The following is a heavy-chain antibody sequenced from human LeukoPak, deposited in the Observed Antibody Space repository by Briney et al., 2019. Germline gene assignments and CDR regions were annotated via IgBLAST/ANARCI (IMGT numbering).Heavy chain of an antibody. Sequence: ASVKVSCKASGGTFSSYAISWVRQAPGQGLEWMGGIIPIFGTANYAQKFQGRVTITADKSTSTAYMELSSLRSEDTAVYYCARDVGYYYDSSGYYYDYWGQGTLVTASS. CDR1: GGTFSSYA. J-gene: IGHJ4*02. CDR2: IIPIFGTA. D-gene: IGHD3-22*01. CDR3: ARDVGYYYDSSGYYYDY. V-gene: IGHV1-69*06.